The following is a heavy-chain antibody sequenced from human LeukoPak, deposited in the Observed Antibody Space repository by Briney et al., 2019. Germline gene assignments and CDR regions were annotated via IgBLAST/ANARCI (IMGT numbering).Heavy chain of an antibody. Sequence: SETLSLTCTVSGGSISSYYWSWIRQPPGKGLERIGFIYYSGSTYYNPSLKSRVTISVDTSKNQFSLKLSSVTAADTAVYYCARDRGKVFYFDYWGQGTLVTVSS. CDR2: IYYSGST. CDR3: ARDRGKVFYFDY. CDR1: GGSISSYY. D-gene: IGHD3-16*01. V-gene: IGHV4-59*12. J-gene: IGHJ4*02.